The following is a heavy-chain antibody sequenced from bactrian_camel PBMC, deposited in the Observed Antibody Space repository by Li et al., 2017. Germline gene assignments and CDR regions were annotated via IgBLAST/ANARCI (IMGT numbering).Heavy chain of an antibody. CDR3: AAASVPCTASTTWRRGSQFNY. J-gene: IGHJ4*01. CDR1: GYGSSAYC. D-gene: IGHD2*01. CDR2: IGSDGRP. V-gene: IGHV3S9*01. Sequence: VQLVESGGGSVQSGGSLRLSCEALGYGSSAYCMAWFRQVPGREREGVAAIGSDGRPVYAEFARGRFTASRDNATNTLYLQMNSLKPEDTAMYYCAAASVPCTASTTWRRGSQFNYWGQGTQVTVS.